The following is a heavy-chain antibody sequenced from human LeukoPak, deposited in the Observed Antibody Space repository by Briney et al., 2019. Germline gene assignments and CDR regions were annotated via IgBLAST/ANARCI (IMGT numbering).Heavy chain of an antibody. CDR3: AKDFVRLNYYDSGSYADY. J-gene: IGHJ4*02. CDR2: ISGSGGGT. D-gene: IGHD3-10*01. Sequence: GGSLRLSCAASGFTFSSYVMSWVRQAPGEGLEWVSAISGSGGGTYYADSVKGRFTISRDNSKNTLYLQMNSLRAEDTAVYYCAKDFVRLNYYDSGSYADYWGQGTLVTVSS. V-gene: IGHV3-23*01. CDR1: GFTFSSYV.